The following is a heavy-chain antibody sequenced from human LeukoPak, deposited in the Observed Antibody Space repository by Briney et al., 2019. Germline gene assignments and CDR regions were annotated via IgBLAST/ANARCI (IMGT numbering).Heavy chain of an antibody. Sequence: SETLPLTCTVSGGSISSGSYYWSWIRQPAGKGLEWIGRIYTSGGTNYNPSLKSRVTISVDTSKNQFSLKLSSVTAADTAVYYCARGGGGYWGQGTLVTVSS. CDR2: IYTSGGT. V-gene: IGHV4-61*02. CDR1: GGSISSGSYY. D-gene: IGHD3-16*01. J-gene: IGHJ4*02. CDR3: ARGGGGY.